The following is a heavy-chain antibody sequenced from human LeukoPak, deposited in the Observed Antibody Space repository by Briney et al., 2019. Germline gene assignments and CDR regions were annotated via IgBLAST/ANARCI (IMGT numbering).Heavy chain of an antibody. D-gene: IGHD6-6*01. CDR3: ATHIAARRAKTQHDY. J-gene: IGHJ4*02. V-gene: IGHV4-39*01. Sequence: PSETLSLTCTVSGGSINNSSYYWGWIRQPPGQGLDWIGSIYYSGSTYYNPSLKSRVTISVDTSQNQFSLKLSSVTAADTAVYYCATHIAARRAKTQHDYWGQGTLVTVSS. CDR1: GGSINNSSYY. CDR2: IYYSGST.